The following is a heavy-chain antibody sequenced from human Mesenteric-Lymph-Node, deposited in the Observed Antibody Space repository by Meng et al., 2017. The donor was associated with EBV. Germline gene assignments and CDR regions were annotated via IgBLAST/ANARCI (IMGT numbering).Heavy chain of an antibody. J-gene: IGHJ4*02. CDR1: GGSIISGGYS. V-gene: IGHV4-30-2*01. Sequence: QRQESGSGLVRPLQTLSLTCAVSGGSIISGGYSWSWIRQAPGKGLEWIGFIYHSGTTYLNPSLRSRVNLSVDTSKNQFSLNLRSVSAADTAIYYCARSAGGDYFDYWGQGTLVTVSS. CDR2: IYHSGTT. CDR3: ARSAGGDYFDY. D-gene: IGHD1-26*01.